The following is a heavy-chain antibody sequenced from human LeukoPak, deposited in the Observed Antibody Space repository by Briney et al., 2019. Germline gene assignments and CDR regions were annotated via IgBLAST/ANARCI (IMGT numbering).Heavy chain of an antibody. V-gene: IGHV3-49*04. D-gene: IGHD3-10*01. CDR3: SRDYDSANHIDAFGI. J-gene: IGHJ3*02. CDR2: IRSKTYGGTT. Sequence: GGSLRLSCTASGFSFGDYCLSWVRQAPGRGPEWVGFIRSKTYGGTTQYAASVQGRFIISRDDSKSIAYLQMDSLKTEDTAVYFCSRDYDSANHIDAFGIWGQGTLVTVSP. CDR1: GFSFGDYC.